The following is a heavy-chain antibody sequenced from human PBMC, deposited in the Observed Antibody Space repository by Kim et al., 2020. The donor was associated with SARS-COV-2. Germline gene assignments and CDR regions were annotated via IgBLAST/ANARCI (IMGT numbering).Heavy chain of an antibody. J-gene: IGHJ4*02. Sequence: ASVKVSCKASGYTFTSYDINWVRQATGQGLEWMGWMNPNSGNTGYAQKFQGRVTMTRNTSISTAYMELSSLRSEDTAVYYCARAPCGSCNLDYWGQGTLVTVSS. V-gene: IGHV1-8*01. CDR1: GYTFTSYD. D-gene: IGHD2-15*01. CDR2: MNPNSGNT. CDR3: ARAPCGSCNLDY.